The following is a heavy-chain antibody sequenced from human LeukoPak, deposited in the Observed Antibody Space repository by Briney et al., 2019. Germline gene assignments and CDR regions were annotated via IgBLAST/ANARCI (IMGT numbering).Heavy chain of an antibody. V-gene: IGHV1-69*05. D-gene: IGHD5-18*01. Sequence: SVKVSYKASGGTFSSYAISWVRQAPGQGLEWMGGIIPIFGTANYAQKFQGRVTITTDESTSTAYMELSSLRSEDTAVYYCARGGYSYGLSSYYYYYMDVWGKGTTVTVSS. J-gene: IGHJ6*03. CDR3: ARGGYSYGLSSYYYYYMDV. CDR1: GGTFSSYA. CDR2: IIPIFGTA.